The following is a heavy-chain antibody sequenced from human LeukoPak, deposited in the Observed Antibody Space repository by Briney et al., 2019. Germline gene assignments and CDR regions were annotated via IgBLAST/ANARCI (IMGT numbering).Heavy chain of an antibody. CDR1: GFTFSSYA. CDR2: ISGSGGST. V-gene: IGHV3-23*01. CDR3: ANEGRWLQDGYFDY. J-gene: IGHJ4*02. D-gene: IGHD5-24*01. Sequence: GGSLRLSCAASGFTFSSYAMSWVRQAPGKGLEWVSAISGSGGSTYYADSVKGRFTISRDNSKSTLYLQMNSLRAEDTAVYYCANEGRWLQDGYFDYWGQGTLVTVSS.